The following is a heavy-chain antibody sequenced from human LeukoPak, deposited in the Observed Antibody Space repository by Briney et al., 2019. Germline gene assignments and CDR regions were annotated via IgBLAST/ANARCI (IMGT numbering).Heavy chain of an antibody. CDR1: GDSVSSNSAA. J-gene: IGHJ4*02. D-gene: IGHD5-12*01. CDR2: TYYRAKWYY. V-gene: IGHV6-1*01. Sequence: SQTLSLTCAISGDSVSSNSAASNWVRQSPSRGLEWRGRTYYRAKWYYDYAVSVRSRITINPDTSKNQFSLHLNSVTPEDTAVYYCARGATAYYDYWGQGTMVTVSS. CDR3: ARGATAYYDY.